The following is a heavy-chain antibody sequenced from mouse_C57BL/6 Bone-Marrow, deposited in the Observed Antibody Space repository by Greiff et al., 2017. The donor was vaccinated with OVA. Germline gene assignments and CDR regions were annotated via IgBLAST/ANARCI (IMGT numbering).Heavy chain of an antibody. Sequence: QVQLQQSGAELVRPGTSVKVSCKASGYAFTNYLIEWVKQRPGQGLEWIGVINPGSGGTNYNEKFKGKATLTADKSSSTAYMQLSSLTSEDSAVYFCARDWYGAYWGQGTLVTVSA. J-gene: IGHJ3*01. CDR3: ARDWYGAY. V-gene: IGHV1-54*01. CDR2: INPGSGGT. CDR1: GYAFTNYL. D-gene: IGHD2-14*01.